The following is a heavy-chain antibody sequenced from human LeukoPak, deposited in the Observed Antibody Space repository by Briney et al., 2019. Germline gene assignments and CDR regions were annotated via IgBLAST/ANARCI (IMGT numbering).Heavy chain of an antibody. J-gene: IGHJ5*02. Sequence: ASVKVSCKASGYTFTSYYMHWVRQAPGQGLEWMGIINPSGGSTSYAQKFQGRVTMTRDTSTSTVYMELSSLRSEDTAVYYCARDVGSAYCGGDCSINWFDPWGQGTLVTVSS. D-gene: IGHD2-21*02. V-gene: IGHV1-46*01. CDR3: ARDVGSAYCGGDCSINWFDP. CDR2: INPSGGST. CDR1: GYTFTSYY.